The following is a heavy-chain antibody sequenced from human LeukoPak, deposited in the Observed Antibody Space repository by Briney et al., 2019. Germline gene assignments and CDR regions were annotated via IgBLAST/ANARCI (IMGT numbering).Heavy chain of an antibody. J-gene: IGHJ4*02. CDR1: GFTFSSYV. Sequence: GGSLRLSCSVSGFTFSSYVMHCVRQAPGKGLESVSGISNNGGDTYYADSVKGRFTISRDNSENTLYLQMSSLRPEDTAVYYCMNPNHYGSGRWGQGTLVTVSS. D-gene: IGHD3-10*01. CDR3: MNPNHYGSGR. V-gene: IGHV3-64D*06. CDR2: ISNNGGDT.